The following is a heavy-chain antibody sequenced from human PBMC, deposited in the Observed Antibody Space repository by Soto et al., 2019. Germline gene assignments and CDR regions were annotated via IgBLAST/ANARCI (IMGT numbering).Heavy chain of an antibody. CDR2: IWYDGSNK. CDR3: ARARDKSTFDY. V-gene: IGHV3-33*01. CDR1: GFTFSSYG. J-gene: IGHJ4*02. Sequence: QVQLVESGGGVVQPGRSLRLSCAASGFTFSSYGMHWVRQAPGKGLEWVAVIWYDGSNKYYADSVKGRFTISRDNSKNTLYLQMNSLRAEDTAVYYCARARDKSTFDYWGQGTLVTVSS.